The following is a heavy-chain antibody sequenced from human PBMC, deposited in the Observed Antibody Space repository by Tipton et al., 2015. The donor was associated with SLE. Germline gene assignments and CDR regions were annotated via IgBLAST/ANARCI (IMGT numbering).Heavy chain of an antibody. Sequence: QLVQSGGGVVQPGGSLRLSCAASGFTFSNYGMHWVRQAPGKGLEWVAFIRYDGSNKYYADSVKGRFTISRDNSKNTLYLQMNSLRAEDTAVYYCAKEGGTSSYYYSGMDVWGQGTTVTVSS. J-gene: IGHJ6*02. CDR2: IRYDGSNK. CDR3: AKEGGTSSYYYSGMDV. CDR1: GFTFSNYG. D-gene: IGHD6-6*01. V-gene: IGHV3-30*02.